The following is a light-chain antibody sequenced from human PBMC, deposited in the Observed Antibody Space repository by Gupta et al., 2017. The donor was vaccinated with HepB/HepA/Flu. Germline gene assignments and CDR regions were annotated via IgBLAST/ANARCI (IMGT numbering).Light chain of an antibody. CDR2: GKN. CDR3: NYRDSSGNHMV. CDR1: SLRSYS. J-gene: IGLJ3*02. V-gene: IGLV3-19*01. Sequence: SSELTQDPAVSVALGQTVRITCQGDSLRSYSANWYQQKPGQAPVLVIYGKNNRPSGIPDRFSGSTSGNTASLTITGXQXEDEADXYCNYRDSSGNHMVFGGGTKLTV.